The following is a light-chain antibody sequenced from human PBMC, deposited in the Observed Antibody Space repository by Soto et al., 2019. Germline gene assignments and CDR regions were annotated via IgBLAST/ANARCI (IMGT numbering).Light chain of an antibody. CDR2: AAS. CDR3: QQSFSTLFT. Sequence: DIQMTQSPSSLSASVGDTVTITCRASQSIKNYLNWYQQKPGKAPKLLIYAASTLKGGVPSRFSGSGSGTDFPLTISSLQHEDSATYYCQQSFSTLFTFGPGTNVDVK. CDR1: QSIKNY. V-gene: IGKV1-39*01. J-gene: IGKJ3*01.